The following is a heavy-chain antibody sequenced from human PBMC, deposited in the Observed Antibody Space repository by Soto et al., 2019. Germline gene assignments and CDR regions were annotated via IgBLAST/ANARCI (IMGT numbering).Heavy chain of an antibody. CDR1: GFTFSSYG. Sequence: QVQLVESGGGVVQPGRSLRLSCAASGFTFSSYGMHWVRQAPGKGLEWVAVISYDGSNKYYADSVKGRFTISRDNSKNTLYLQMNSLRAEDTAVYYCAKDKLGEWLPEYNWFDPWGQGTLVTVSS. D-gene: IGHD3-3*01. CDR2: ISYDGSNK. J-gene: IGHJ5*02. V-gene: IGHV3-30*18. CDR3: AKDKLGEWLPEYNWFDP.